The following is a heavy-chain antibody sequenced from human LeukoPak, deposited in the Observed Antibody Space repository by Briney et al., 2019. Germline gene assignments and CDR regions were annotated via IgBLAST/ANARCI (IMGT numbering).Heavy chain of an antibody. D-gene: IGHD4-17*01. V-gene: IGHV1-46*01. Sequence: ASVKVSCKASGYTFTCYYMHWVRQAPGQGLEWMGIINPSGGSTSYAQKFQGRVTVTRDTSTSTVYMELSSLRSEDTAVYYCARGGGGSTVTTKFDYWGQGTLVTVSS. CDR2: INPSGGST. CDR1: GYTFTCYY. CDR3: ARGGGGSTVTTKFDY. J-gene: IGHJ4*02.